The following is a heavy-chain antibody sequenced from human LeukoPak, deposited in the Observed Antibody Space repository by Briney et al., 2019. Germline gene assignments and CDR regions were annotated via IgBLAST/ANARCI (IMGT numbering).Heavy chain of an antibody. V-gene: IGHV1-46*03. CDR3: ARDNFGYCSGGSCYVNLLGY. J-gene: IGHJ4*02. CDR1: GYTFTSYY. CDR2: INPSGGST. D-gene: IGHD2-15*01. Sequence: ASVKVSCNASGYTFTSYYMHWVRQAPGQGLEWMGIINPSGGSTSYAQKFQGRVTMTRDTSTSTVYMELSSLRSEDTAVYYCARDNFGYCSGGSCYVNLLGYWGQGTRVTVSS.